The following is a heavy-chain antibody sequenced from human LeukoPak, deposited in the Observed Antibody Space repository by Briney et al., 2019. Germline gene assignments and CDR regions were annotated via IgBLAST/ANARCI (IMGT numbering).Heavy chain of an antibody. J-gene: IGHJ4*02. CDR2: IYRDGST. Sequence: PGGSLRLSCAASGFTVSNNYMNWVRQAPGKGLEWVSVIYRDGSTYYADSVKGRFTISRDHSKNTLYLQMNSLRAEDTAVYSCARERYFDWRSHYFDSWGQGTLVTVSS. D-gene: IGHD3-9*01. V-gene: IGHV3-53*01. CDR1: GFTVSNNY. CDR3: ARERYFDWRSHYFDS.